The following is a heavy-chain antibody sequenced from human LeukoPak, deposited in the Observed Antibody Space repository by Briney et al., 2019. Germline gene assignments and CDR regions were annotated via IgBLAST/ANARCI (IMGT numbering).Heavy chain of an antibody. CDR1: GGSISSTNW. J-gene: IGHJ4*02. CDR3: SRESGAFCPSGY. V-gene: IGHV4-4*02. CDR2: VSLTGET. D-gene: IGHD1-26*01. Sequence: SETLSLTCGVSGGSISSTNWWSWVRQPPGQGLEWIGEVSLTGETNYNPSLNGRVTMSLDGSRNQLSLTLTSVTAADTAIYYCSRESGAFCPSGYWGKGTLVIV.